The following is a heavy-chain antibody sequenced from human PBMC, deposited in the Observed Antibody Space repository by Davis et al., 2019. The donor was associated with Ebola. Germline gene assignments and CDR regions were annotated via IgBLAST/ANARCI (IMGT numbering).Heavy chain of an antibody. Sequence: AASVKVSCKASGLTFSSSIVQWVRHARGQRPEWIGWIVVDSGNTDYAEKFQERVTITRDMSTGTVYMDLSSLRSEDTAFYYCAADSLSTDTPFDFWGQGTLVTVSS. CDR1: GLTFSSSI. CDR3: AADSLSTDTPFDF. V-gene: IGHV1-58*01. D-gene: IGHD4-17*01. CDR2: IVVDSGNT. J-gene: IGHJ4*02.